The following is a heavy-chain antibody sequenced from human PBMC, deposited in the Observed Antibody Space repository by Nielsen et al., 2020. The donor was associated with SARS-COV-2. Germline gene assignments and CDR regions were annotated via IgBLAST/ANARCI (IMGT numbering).Heavy chain of an antibody. CDR1: GFTFSSYA. D-gene: IGHD3-9*01. V-gene: IGHV3-64*01. Sequence: GGSLRLSCAASGFTFSSYAMHWVRQVPGKGLEYVSAISRDGHSTYYANSVKGRFTISRDNSKNTLYLQMNSLRAEDTAVYYCARDLSLRYFDWSPGGLWFDPWGQGTLVTVSS. CDR3: ARDLSLRYFDWSPGGLWFDP. J-gene: IGHJ5*02. CDR2: ISRDGHST.